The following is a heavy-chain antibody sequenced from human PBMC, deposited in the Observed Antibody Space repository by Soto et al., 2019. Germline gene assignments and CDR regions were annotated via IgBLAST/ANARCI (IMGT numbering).Heavy chain of an antibody. CDR2: IYYSGST. J-gene: IGHJ6*02. CDR3: ARGTYYYDSSGYYYYYYYGMDV. D-gene: IGHD3-22*01. CDR1: GGAISSYY. Sequence: SETLSLTCTVSGGAISSYYWSWIRQPPGKGLEWIGYIYYSGSTNYNPSLKSRVTISVDTSKNQFSLKLSSVTAADTAVYYCARGTYYYDSSGYYYYYYYGMDVWGQGTTVTVSS. V-gene: IGHV4-59*01.